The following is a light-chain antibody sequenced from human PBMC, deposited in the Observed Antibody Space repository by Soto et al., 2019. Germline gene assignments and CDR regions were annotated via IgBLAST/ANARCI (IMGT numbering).Light chain of an antibody. J-gene: IGLJ1*01. CDR3: QVWDSSSDHPGV. CDR2: DDS. V-gene: IGLV3-21*02. CDR1: NIGSKS. Sequence: CELTKPPSGKVVQGRAARITREGNNIGSKSVHWYQQKPGQAPVLVVYDDSDRPSGIPERFSGSNSGNTATLTISRVEAGDEADYYCQVWDSSSDHPGVFGTGTKVTVL.